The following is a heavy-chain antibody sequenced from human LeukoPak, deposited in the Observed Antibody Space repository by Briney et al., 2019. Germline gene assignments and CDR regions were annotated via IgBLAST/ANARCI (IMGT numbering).Heavy chain of an antibody. CDR1: GFIFSTYA. Sequence: PGKSLRLSCAASGFIFSTYAMHWARQAPGKGLEWVVIISYDGSDPYYADSVKGRFTISRDDSNNTLYLQMDSLRPEDTAVYYCGSPDGSPWFDPWGQGTLVTVSS. CDR3: GSPDGSPWFDP. V-gene: IGHV3-30*03. CDR2: ISYDGSDP. J-gene: IGHJ5*02. D-gene: IGHD3-10*01.